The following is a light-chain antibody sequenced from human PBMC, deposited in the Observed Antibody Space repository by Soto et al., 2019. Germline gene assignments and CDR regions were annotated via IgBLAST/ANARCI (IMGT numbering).Light chain of an antibody. J-gene: IGKJ1*01. CDR1: QSVSSSY. CDR2: GES. V-gene: IGKV3-20*01. Sequence: EIVLTQSPGTLSLSPGERATLSCRASQSVSSSYLAWYQQKTGQAPRIVIYGESSRATGIPDRFSGSGSGTDFNLTISRLEPEDFAVYYCQKYGSSPWTCGQGTKVDIK. CDR3: QKYGSSPWT.